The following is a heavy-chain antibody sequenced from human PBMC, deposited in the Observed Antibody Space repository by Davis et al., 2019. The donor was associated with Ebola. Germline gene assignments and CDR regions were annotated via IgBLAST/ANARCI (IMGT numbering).Heavy chain of an antibody. CDR1: TFSNYE. J-gene: IGHJ4*02. V-gene: IGHV4-30-4*08. D-gene: IGHD1-14*01. Sequence: TFSNYEMNWIRQPPGKGLEWVGYIYYSGNTYYNPSLKSRVTISADKSKNQFSLKLTSVTAADTAVYYCARLNRALDYWGQGALVTVSS. CDR3: ARLNRALDY. CDR2: IYYSGNT.